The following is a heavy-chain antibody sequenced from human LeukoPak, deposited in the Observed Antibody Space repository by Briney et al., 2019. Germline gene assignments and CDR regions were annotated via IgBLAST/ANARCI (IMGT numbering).Heavy chain of an antibody. J-gene: IGHJ4*02. Sequence: RSGGSLRLSCAASGFSFSSYSMKWVRQAPGKGLEWVSSISSSSNYIYYADSVKGRFTISRDNAKNSLYLQMNSLRAEDTAVYYCARDGPLRYFDWLLGEGYFDYWGQGTLVTVSS. CDR1: GFSFSSYS. CDR2: ISSSSNYI. D-gene: IGHD3-9*01. CDR3: ARDGPLRYFDWLLGEGYFDY. V-gene: IGHV3-21*04.